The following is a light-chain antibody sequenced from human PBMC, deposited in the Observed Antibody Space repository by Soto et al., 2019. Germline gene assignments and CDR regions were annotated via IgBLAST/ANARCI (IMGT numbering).Light chain of an antibody. CDR1: RNINTY. CDR2: GAS. J-gene: IGKJ3*01. V-gene: IGKV1-39*01. CDR3: QQTSAAPFT. Sequence: DIQMAQSPSSLSASVGDTITITCRASRNINTYLNWYQQKPGKAPKLLIFGASSLQSGVPSRFSGSGSRTDFTLTINSLQPEHFATYCCQQTSAAPFTFGPGTKVDIK.